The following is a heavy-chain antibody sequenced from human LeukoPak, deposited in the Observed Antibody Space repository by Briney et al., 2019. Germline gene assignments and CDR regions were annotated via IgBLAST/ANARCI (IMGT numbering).Heavy chain of an antibody. CDR1: GYTFTSYG. D-gene: IGHD3-3*01. V-gene: IGHV1-18*01. CDR3: AFSNESPRFLEWLFGWFHP. J-gene: IGHJ5*02. CDR2: ISAYNGNT. Sequence: GASVKVSCKASGYTFTSYGISWVRQAPGQGLEWMGWISAYNGNTNYAQKLRGRVTMTTDISTSTAYMELRSLRSDDTAVYYCAFSNESPRFLEWLFGWFHPWGQGTLVTVSS.